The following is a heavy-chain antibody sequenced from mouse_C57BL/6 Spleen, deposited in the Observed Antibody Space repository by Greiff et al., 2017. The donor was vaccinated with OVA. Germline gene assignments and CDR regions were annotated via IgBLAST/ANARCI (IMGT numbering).Heavy chain of an antibody. CDR2: IWRGGST. J-gene: IGHJ1*03. D-gene: IGHD6-1*01. CDR1: GFSLTSYG. CDR3: AKNILSWYFDV. V-gene: IGHV2-5*01. Sequence: VQLQQSGPGLVQPSQSLSITCTASGFSLTSYGVHWVRQSTGQGLEWLGVIWRGGSTDYNAAFMSRLSTTKDNSKSQVFFKMNSLQADDTVIYYWAKNILSWYFDVWGTGTTVTVSS.